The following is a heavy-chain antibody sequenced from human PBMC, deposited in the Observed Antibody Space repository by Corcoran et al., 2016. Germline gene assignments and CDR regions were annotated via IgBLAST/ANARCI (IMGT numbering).Heavy chain of an antibody. J-gene: IGHJ5*02. D-gene: IGHD3-3*01. CDR1: GYTFTSYD. CDR3: ARGRFLEWLFGFDP. CDR2: MNPNSGNT. Sequence: QVQLVQSGAEVKKPGASVKVSCKASGYTFTSYDINWVRQATGQGLEWMGWMNPNSGNTGYAQKFQGRVTMTRNTSISTADMELSSLRSEETAVYYCARGRFLEWLFGFDPWGQGTLVTVSS. V-gene: IGHV1-8*01.